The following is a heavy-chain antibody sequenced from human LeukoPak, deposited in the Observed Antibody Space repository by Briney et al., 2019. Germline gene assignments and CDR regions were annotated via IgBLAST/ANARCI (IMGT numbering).Heavy chain of an antibody. CDR2: IYYSGST. J-gene: IGHJ4*02. Sequence: SQTLSLTCTVSGGSISSGGYYWSWIRQHPGKGLEWIGYIYYSGSTYYNPSLKSRVTISVDTSKNQFSLKLSSVTAADTAVYYCARGISDYGDYFGYWGQGTLVTVSS. D-gene: IGHD4-17*01. V-gene: IGHV4-31*03. CDR3: ARGISDYGDYFGY. CDR1: GGSISSGGYY.